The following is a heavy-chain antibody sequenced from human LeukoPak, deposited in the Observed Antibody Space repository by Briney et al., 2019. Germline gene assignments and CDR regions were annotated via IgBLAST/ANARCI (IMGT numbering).Heavy chain of an antibody. CDR2: IIPILGIA. D-gene: IGHD3-10*01. CDR1: GGTFSSYA. Sequence: GASVKVSCKASGGTFSSYAISWVRQAPGQGLEWMGRIIPILGIANYAQKLQGRVTMTTDTSTSTAYMELRSLRSDDTAVYYCARDSLWFGELLPLYNWFDPWGQGTLVTVSS. V-gene: IGHV1-69*04. J-gene: IGHJ5*02. CDR3: ARDSLWFGELLPLYNWFDP.